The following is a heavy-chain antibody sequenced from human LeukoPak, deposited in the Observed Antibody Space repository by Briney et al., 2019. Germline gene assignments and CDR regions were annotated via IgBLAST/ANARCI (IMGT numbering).Heavy chain of an antibody. Sequence: GGSLRLSCAASGFTFSSYGMHWVRQAPGKGLEWVTVIWYDGSNKYYADSVKGRFTISRDNSKNTLYLQMNSLRAEDTAVYYCARDREEYHLNWFDPWGQGTLVTVSS. CDR1: GFTFSSYG. CDR2: IWYDGSNK. J-gene: IGHJ5*02. V-gene: IGHV3-33*01. D-gene: IGHD5-24*01. CDR3: ARDREEYHLNWFDP.